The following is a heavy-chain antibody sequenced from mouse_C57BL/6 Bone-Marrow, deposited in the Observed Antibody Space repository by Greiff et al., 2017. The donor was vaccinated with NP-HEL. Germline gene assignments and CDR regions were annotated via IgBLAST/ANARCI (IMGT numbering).Heavy chain of an antibody. CDR1: GFTFTDYY. CDR3: ARSNYRAMDY. V-gene: IGHV7-3*01. D-gene: IGHD2-5*01. J-gene: IGHJ4*01. CDR2: IRNKANGYTT. Sequence: EVKLVESGGGLVQPGGSLSLSCAASGFTFTDYYMSWVRQPPGKALEWLGFIRNKANGYTTEYSASVKGRFTISKDNSQSILYLQMNALRAEYSATYYCARSNYRAMDYWGQGTSVTVSS.